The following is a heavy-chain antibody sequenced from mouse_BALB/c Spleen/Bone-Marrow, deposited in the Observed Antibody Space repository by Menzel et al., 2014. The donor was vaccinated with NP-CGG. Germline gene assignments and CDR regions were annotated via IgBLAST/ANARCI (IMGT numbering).Heavy chain of an antibody. CDR2: IDPANGNT. Sequence: VQLQQSGAELVKPGASVKLSCTASGLNIKDTYMHWVKQRPEQGLEWIGRIDPANGNTKYDPKFQGKATITADTSSNTTYLLLSSLTSEDTAVYYCARRAARATGFAYWGQGTLVTVSA. CDR1: GLNIKDTY. J-gene: IGHJ3*01. V-gene: IGHV14-3*02. D-gene: IGHD3-1*01. CDR3: ARRAARATGFAY.